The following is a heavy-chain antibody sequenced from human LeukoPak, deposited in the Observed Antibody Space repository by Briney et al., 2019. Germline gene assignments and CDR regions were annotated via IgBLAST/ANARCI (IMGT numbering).Heavy chain of an antibody. V-gene: IGHV1-2*02. D-gene: IGHD2-2*01. CDR3: ARDSHHNLRRYGSSTSCYGLDP. CDR1: GYTFTGYY. J-gene: IGHJ5*02. CDR2: TNPNSGGT. Sequence: ASVKVCFKASGYTFTGYYMHWVRQAPGQGLEWMGWTNPNSGGTNYVQKFQGRVTMTRDTSISTAYMELSRLRSDDTAVYYCARDSHHNLRRYGSSTSCYGLDPWGQGTLVTVSS.